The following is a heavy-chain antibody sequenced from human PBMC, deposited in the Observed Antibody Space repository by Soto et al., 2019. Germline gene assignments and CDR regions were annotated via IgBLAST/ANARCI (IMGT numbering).Heavy chain of an antibody. J-gene: IGHJ4*02. CDR1: GFTFSSYA. D-gene: IGHD4-4*01. CDR2: ISYDGSNK. V-gene: IGHV3-30-3*01. Sequence: PGGSLRLSCAASGFTFSSYAMHWVRQAPGKGLEWVAVISYDGSNKYYADSVKGRFTISRDNSKNTLYLQMNGLRAEDTAVYYCARDLGTTDDYWGQRTLVTVSS. CDR3: ARDLGTTDDY.